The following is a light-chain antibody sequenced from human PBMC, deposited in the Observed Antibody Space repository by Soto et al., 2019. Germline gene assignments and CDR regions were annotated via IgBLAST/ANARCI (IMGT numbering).Light chain of an antibody. CDR2: DAS. Sequence: DIQMTQSPSTLSAFVGDRVTITCRASQNIRTWLAWYQQKPGKAPQLLIYDASSLETGVPLRFSGSGSGTEFTLSVSRLQPDDFATYYCQHGFTFGPGTRVDIK. J-gene: IGKJ3*01. CDR1: QNIRTW. V-gene: IGKV1-5*01. CDR3: QHGFT.